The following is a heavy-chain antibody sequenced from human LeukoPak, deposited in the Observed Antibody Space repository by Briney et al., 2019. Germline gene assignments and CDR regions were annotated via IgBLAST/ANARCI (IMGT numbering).Heavy chain of an antibody. CDR1: GFAFNSYW. J-gene: IGHJ3*02. CDR2: INRDGSST. D-gene: IGHD6-13*01. Sequence: PGGSLRLSCVASGFAFNSYWMHWVRQAPGKGLVWVSRINRDGSSTGYADSVKGRFAISRDNAKNTLYLQMNSLRAEDTAVYYCARDNWAGYSSSWYPDAFDIWGQGTMVTVSS. V-gene: IGHV3-74*01. CDR3: ARDNWAGYSSSWYPDAFDI.